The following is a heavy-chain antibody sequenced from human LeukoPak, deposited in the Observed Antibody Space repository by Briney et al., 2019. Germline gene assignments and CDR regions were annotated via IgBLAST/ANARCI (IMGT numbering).Heavy chain of an antibody. Sequence: PGGSLRLSCAASDFTFSNYWMSWVRQAPGKGLEWVGNLKQDGSEIYYLDSVKGRFTISRDNAKKSLYLQMNSLRAEDTAVYYCAKGPDPLRYCSSTSCYDTFEYWGQGTLVTVSS. V-gene: IGHV3-7*03. CDR1: DFTFSNYW. D-gene: IGHD2-2*01. CDR2: LKQDGSEI. J-gene: IGHJ4*02. CDR3: AKGPDPLRYCSSTSCYDTFEY.